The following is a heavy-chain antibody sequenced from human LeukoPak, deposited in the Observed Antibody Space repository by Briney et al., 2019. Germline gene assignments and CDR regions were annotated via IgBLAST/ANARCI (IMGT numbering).Heavy chain of an antibody. CDR2: ISSSSSYI. CDR3: ARGEGGTYSVDY. Sequence: GGSLRLSCAASGFTFSNYTMNWVRQAPGKGLEWVSSISSSSSYIYYADSVKGRFTISRDNAKNSLYLQMNSLRAEDTAVYYCARGEGGTYSVDYWGQGTLVTVSS. J-gene: IGHJ4*02. D-gene: IGHD1-26*01. V-gene: IGHV3-21*01. CDR1: GFTFSNYT.